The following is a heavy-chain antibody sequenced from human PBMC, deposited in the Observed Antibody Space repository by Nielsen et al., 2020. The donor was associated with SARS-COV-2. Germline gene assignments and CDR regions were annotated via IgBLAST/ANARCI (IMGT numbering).Heavy chain of an antibody. CDR2: INPNSGGT. J-gene: IGHJ6*02. Sequence: SVNVPCLASVYTFTRYYMHCVRQAPGHPLEWLGCINPNSGGTNYAQKFQGRVTMTRDTSISTAYMELSRLRSDDTAVYYCARSPRDYYGMDVWGQGTTVTVSS. V-gene: IGHV1-2*02. CDR3: ARSPRDYYGMDV. CDR1: VYTFTRYY.